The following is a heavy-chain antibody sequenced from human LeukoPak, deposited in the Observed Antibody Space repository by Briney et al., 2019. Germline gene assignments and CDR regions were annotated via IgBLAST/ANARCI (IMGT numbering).Heavy chain of an antibody. CDR2: INPNSGGT. D-gene: IGHD2-15*01. J-gene: IGHJ5*02. CDR1: GYTFTGYY. V-gene: IGHV1-2*02. Sequence: GASVKVSCKASGYTFTGYYMHWVRQAPGQGLEWMGWINPNSGGTNYAQKFQGRVTMTRDTSISTAYMELSRLRSDDTAVYYCARAGAVVDNWFDPWGQGTLVTVSS. CDR3: ARAGAVVDNWFDP.